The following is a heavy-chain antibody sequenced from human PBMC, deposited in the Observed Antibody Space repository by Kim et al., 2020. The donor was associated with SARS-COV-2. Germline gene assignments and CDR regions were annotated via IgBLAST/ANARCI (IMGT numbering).Heavy chain of an antibody. CDR3: ATSAYFQEYFQH. CDR2: TYYRSTWYN. CDR1: GDSVSRNTAT. J-gene: IGHJ1*01. V-gene: IGHV6-1*01. D-gene: IGHD1-26*01. Sequence: SQTLSLTCAISGDSVSRNTATWNWIRQSPSRGLEWLGRTYYRSTWYNDYAISVKSRITINPDTSKNQFSLHLNSVTPEDTAVYYCATSAYFQEYFQHWGQGTLVTVSS.